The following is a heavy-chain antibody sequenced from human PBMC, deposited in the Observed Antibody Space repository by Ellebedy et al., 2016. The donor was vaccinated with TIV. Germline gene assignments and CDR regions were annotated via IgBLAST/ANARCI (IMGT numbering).Heavy chain of an antibody. J-gene: IGHJ4*02. V-gene: IGHV3-7*01. Sequence: PGGSLRLSCAASGFIFGTYSMTWVRPAPGTGLEWVANINPDGSEKYYVDSVKGRFTISRDNAKNSLYLQMNSLRAEDTAVYYCASGGSSWHSLECWGQGALVTVSS. CDR1: GFIFGTYS. D-gene: IGHD6-13*01. CDR2: INPDGSEK. CDR3: ASGGSSWHSLEC.